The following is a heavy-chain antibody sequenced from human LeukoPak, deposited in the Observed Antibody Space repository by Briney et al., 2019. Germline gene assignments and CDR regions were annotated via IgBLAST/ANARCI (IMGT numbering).Heavy chain of an antibody. D-gene: IGHD3-16*01. CDR2: ISSSASSI. Sequence: GGSLRLSCAASGFTFSDYYMSWIRQAPGKGLEWVSFISSSASSISYADSVKGRFTISRDNAKNSLYLQMNSLRAEDTAVYYCARDFCGSDYYYGMDVWGQGTTVTVSS. V-gene: IGHV3-11*04. CDR1: GFTFSDYY. CDR3: ARDFCGSDYYYGMDV. J-gene: IGHJ6*02.